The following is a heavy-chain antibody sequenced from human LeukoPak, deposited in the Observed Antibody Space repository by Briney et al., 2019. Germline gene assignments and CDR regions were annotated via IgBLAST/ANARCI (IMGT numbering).Heavy chain of an antibody. Sequence: GASVKVSCKASGYTFTSYAMHWVRQAPGQRLEWMGWINAGNGNTKYSQKFQGRVTVTRDTSASTAYMELSSLRSEDTAVYYCARAEGEWELPGFDPWGQGTLVTVSS. CDR2: INAGNGNT. J-gene: IGHJ5*02. CDR3: ARAEGEWELPGFDP. CDR1: GYTFTSYA. D-gene: IGHD1-26*01. V-gene: IGHV1-3*01.